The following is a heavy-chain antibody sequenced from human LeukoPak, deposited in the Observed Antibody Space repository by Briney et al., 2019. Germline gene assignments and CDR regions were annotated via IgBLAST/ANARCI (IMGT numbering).Heavy chain of an antibody. Sequence: PGGSLRLSCAASGFTVSSNYMSWVRQAPGKGLEWVSVIYSGGSTYYADSVKGRFTISRDNSKNTLYLQMNSLRAEDTAVYYCARVVDHDYGDYYLDYWGQGTLVTVSS. D-gene: IGHD4-17*01. J-gene: IGHJ4*02. CDR2: IYSGGST. CDR1: GFTVSSNY. V-gene: IGHV3-66*01. CDR3: ARVVDHDYGDYYLDY.